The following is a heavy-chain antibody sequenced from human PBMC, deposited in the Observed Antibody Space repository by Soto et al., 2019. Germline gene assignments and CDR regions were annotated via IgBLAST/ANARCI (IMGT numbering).Heavy chain of an antibody. CDR3: AARVLRMVFGLVTTTAIYFDF. V-gene: IGHV2-5*02. J-gene: IGHJ4*02. D-gene: IGHD3-3*01. CDR2: IYWDDDK. Sequence: QITLNESGPTQVKPRQTLTLTCTFSGFSLTTSGLGWGWIHQSPGKAPEWLALIYWDDDKRYSPSLKSSLTITKDTSKIQVVLTTAELDPADTATYYCAARVLRMVFGLVTTTAIYFDFWGQGTPVAVSS. CDR1: GFSLTTSGLG.